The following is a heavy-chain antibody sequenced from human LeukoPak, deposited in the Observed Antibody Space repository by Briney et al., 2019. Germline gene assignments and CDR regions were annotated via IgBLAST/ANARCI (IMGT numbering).Heavy chain of an antibody. D-gene: IGHD3-3*01. CDR2: INHSGST. V-gene: IGHV4-34*01. CDR3: ARADDYDFWSGYTNAFDY. CDR1: GGSSSGYY. Sequence: SETLSLTCAVYGGSSSGYYWSWIRQPPGKGLEWIGEINHSGSTNYNPSLKSRVTISVDTSKNQFSLKLSSVTAADTAVYYCARADDYDFWSGYTNAFDYWGQGTLVTVSS. J-gene: IGHJ4*02.